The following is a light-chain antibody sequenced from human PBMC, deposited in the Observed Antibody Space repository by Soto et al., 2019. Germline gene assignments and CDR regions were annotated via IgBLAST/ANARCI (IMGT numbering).Light chain of an antibody. V-gene: IGKV3-15*01. J-gene: IGKJ1*01. CDR3: QQYNNWPPKT. CDR1: QSVSSN. CDR2: GAS. Sequence: EIVNTQSPATLSVSPGERATLSCRASQSVSSNLAWYQQKPGQAPRLLIYGASTRATGIPARFSGSGSGTEFTLTISSLQSEDFAVYYCQQYNNWPPKTFGQGTKVDIK.